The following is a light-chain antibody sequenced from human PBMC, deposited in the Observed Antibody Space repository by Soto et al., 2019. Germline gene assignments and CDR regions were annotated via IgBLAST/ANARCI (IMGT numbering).Light chain of an antibody. CDR3: QKYNGAPLT. CDR1: QGISNY. Sequence: EIQMTQSPSSLSASVGDRVTITCRASQGISNYLAWYQQKPGKVPKLLIYAASTLQSGVPSRFIGSGSCTDFTLTISSLQPADLASYYGQKYNGAPLTIGGGTKVEIK. J-gene: IGKJ4*01. CDR2: AAS. V-gene: IGKV1-27*01.